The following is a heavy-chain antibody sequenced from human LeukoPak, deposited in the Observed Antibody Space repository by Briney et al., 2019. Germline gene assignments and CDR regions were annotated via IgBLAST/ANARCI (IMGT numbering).Heavy chain of an antibody. J-gene: IGHJ4*02. CDR1: GHSFNSCH. D-gene: IGHD2-15*01. Sequence: PSETETLLCTVHGHSFNSCHCSWIRQPPGKGLEWIGYIYYSGSTNYNPSLKSRVTISVDSSKNQFSLKLSSVTAADTAVYYCASAATAGRNVFDIWGQGTLVTDSS. CDR3: ASAATAGRNVFDI. V-gene: IGHV4-59*01. CDR2: IYYSGST.